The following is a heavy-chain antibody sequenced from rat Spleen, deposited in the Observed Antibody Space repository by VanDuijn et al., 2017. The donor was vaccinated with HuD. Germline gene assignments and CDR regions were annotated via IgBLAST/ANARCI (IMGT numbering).Heavy chain of an antibody. CDR1: GFTFSDYY. CDR3: AIHMASPYYVMDA. J-gene: IGHJ4*01. V-gene: IGHV5-22*01. D-gene: IGHD1-3*01. Sequence: EVQLVESDGGLVQPGRSLKLSCAASGFTFSDYYMAWVRQAPSKGLEWVASITYEGSSTYYGDSVKGRFTISRDNEKSTLNLQMNSLRSEDTATCSRAIHMASPYYVMDAWGQGASVTVSS. CDR2: ITYEGSST.